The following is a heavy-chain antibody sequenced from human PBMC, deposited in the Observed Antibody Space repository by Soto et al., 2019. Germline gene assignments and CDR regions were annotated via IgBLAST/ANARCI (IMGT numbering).Heavy chain of an antibody. J-gene: IGHJ4*02. D-gene: IGHD2-15*01. V-gene: IGHV3-53*01. CDR1: GFTVSTNY. CDR3: ASGRASHSDFDY. Sequence: EVPLVESGGGLIQPGGSLRLSCAASGFTVSTNYMTWVRQAPGRGLEGVSLIYSDDSTYYADSVKGRFTISRDNLKNMLFRQMNSLRAKDTAVYYCASGRASHSDFDYWGQGTLVTVSS. CDR2: IYSDDST.